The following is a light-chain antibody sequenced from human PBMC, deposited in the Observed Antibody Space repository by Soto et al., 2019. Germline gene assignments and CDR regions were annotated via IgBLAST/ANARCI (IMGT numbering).Light chain of an antibody. V-gene: IGLV7-43*01. J-gene: IGLJ3*02. CDR1: TGAVTSGYY. Sequence: QTVVTQEPSLTVSPGGTVTLTCASSTGAVTSGYYPNWFQQKAGQAPRVLIYSTSNKHSWTPARFSGSRLGGKAALTLSGVQPEDEAEYYCLLFYGDAWVFGGGTKLTVL. CDR2: STS. CDR3: LLFYGDAWV.